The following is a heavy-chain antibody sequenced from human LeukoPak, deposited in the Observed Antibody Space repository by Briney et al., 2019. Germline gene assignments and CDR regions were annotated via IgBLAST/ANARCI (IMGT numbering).Heavy chain of an antibody. V-gene: IGHV4-4*07. D-gene: IGHD2-2*01. Sequence: SETLSLTCTVSGGSISSYYWSWIRQPAGKGLEWIGRIYTSGSTNYNPSLKNRVTISVDTSKNQFSLKLSSVTAADTAVYYCARGRPPYCSSTSCPPVGWFDPWGQGTLVTVSS. CDR2: IYTSGST. J-gene: IGHJ5*02. CDR1: GGSISSYY. CDR3: ARGRPPYCSSTSCPPVGWFDP.